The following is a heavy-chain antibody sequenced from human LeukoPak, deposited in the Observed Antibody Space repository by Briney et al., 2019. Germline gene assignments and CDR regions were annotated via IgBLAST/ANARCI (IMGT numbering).Heavy chain of an antibody. V-gene: IGHV3-21*01. D-gene: IGHD3-22*01. CDR1: GFTFSSYS. CDR2: ISSSSSYI. CDR3: ARDLRYNYYYDSSGYERD. J-gene: IGHJ4*02. Sequence: GGSLRLSCAASGFTFSSYSMNWVRQAPGKGLEWVSSISSSSSYIYYADSVKGRFTISRDNAKNSLYLQMNSLRAEDTAVYYCARDLRYNYYYDSSGYERDWGQGTLVTVSS.